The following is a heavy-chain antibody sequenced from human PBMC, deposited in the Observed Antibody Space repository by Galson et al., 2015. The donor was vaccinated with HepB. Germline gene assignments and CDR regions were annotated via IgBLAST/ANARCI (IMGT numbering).Heavy chain of an antibody. J-gene: IGHJ4*02. Sequence: SLRLSCAASGFTFNNYWMHWVRQAPGKGLVWVSRIDNDGTGTDYGDSVKGRFTISRDNAKNTLYLVMSSLRADDTAVYFCARRQCIGASCYLDSWSQGTLVTVSS. CDR3: ARRQCIGASCYLDS. V-gene: IGHV3-74*01. CDR1: GFTFNNYW. CDR2: IDNDGTGT. D-gene: IGHD4/OR15-4a*01.